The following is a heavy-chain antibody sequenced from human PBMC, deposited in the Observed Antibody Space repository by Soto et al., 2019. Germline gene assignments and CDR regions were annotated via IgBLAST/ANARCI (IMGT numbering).Heavy chain of an antibody. J-gene: IGHJ4*02. CDR1: GFTFDDYT. CDR2: ISWDGGST. Sequence: GGSLRLSCAASGFTFDDYTMHWVRQAPGKGLEWVSLISWDGGSTYYADSVKGRFTISRDNSKNSLYLQMNSLRTEDTALYYCAKDGGVGYYGSGSYTFDYWGQGTLVTVSS. CDR3: AKDGGVGYYGSGSYTFDY. V-gene: IGHV3-43*01. D-gene: IGHD3-10*01.